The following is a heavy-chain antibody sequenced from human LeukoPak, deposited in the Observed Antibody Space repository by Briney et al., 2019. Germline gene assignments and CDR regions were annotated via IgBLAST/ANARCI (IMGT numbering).Heavy chain of an antibody. J-gene: IGHJ6*03. Sequence: SVKVSCKTSGGTFSRYAISWVRQAPGQGLEWMGGIIPIFGTANYAQKFQGRVTITADKSTSTAYMELSSLRSEDTAVYYCATTVTTFTYYYYYMDVWGKGTTVTVSS. CDR2: IIPIFGTA. V-gene: IGHV1-69*06. D-gene: IGHD4-17*01. CDR1: GGTFSRYA. CDR3: ATTVTTFTYYYYYMDV.